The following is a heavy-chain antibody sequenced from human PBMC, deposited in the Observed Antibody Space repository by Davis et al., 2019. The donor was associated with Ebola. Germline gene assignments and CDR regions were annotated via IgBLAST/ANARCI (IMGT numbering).Heavy chain of an antibody. V-gene: IGHV3-23*01. CDR1: GFSFDNSW. D-gene: IGHD2-15*01. CDR2: VSGSGGST. Sequence: GESLKISCVVSGFSFDNSWMSWVRQVPGKGLEWVSTVSGSGGSTHYSDSVRGRFSISRDNSKNTLYLQMNSLRAEDTATYYCARYCHYPDCSYFDCWGQGTVVAVSS. J-gene: IGHJ4*02. CDR3: ARYCHYPDCSYFDC.